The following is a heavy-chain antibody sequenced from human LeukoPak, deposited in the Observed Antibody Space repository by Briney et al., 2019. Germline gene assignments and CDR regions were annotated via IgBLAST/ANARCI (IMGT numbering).Heavy chain of an antibody. V-gene: IGHV4-38-2*02. CDR1: GYSISSGYY. J-gene: IGHJ4*02. CDR2: IYHSGST. CDR3: ARVRDHGYLFDY. D-gene: IGHD4-17*01. Sequence: SETLSLTCTVSGYSISSGYYWGWIRQPPGKGLEWIGSIYHSGSTYYNPSLKSRVTISVDTSKNQFSLKLSSVTAADTAVYYCARVRDHGYLFDYWGQGTLVTVSS.